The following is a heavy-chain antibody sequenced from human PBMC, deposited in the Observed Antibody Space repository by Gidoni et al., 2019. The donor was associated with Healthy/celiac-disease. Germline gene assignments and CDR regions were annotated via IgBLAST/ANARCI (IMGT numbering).Heavy chain of an antibody. D-gene: IGHD5-12*01. J-gene: IGHJ4*02. CDR3: VKGPRMATRAAPDY. CDR1: GFTFCSYA. Sequence: EVQLVESGGGLVQPGGSLRLSCSASGFTFCSYAMHWVRQAPGKGLEYVSAISSNGGSTYYADSVKGRFTISRDNSKNTLYLQMSSLRAEDTAVYYCVKGPRMATRAAPDYWGQGTLVTVSS. CDR2: ISSNGGST. V-gene: IGHV3-64D*06.